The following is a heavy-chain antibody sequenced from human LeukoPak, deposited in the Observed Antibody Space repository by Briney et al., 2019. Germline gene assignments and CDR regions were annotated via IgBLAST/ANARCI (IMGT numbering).Heavy chain of an antibody. V-gene: IGHV3-23*01. Sequence: GGSLRLSCAASGFTFDSYAMSWVRQAPGRGLEWVSTISSSVSSTYYADSVKGRFTISRDNSKKTLYLQMNRLRAEDTAVYYCAKRGASSWSSFDYWGQGTLVAVSS. CDR1: GFTFDSYA. J-gene: IGHJ4*02. CDR2: ISSSVSST. CDR3: AKRGASSWSSFDY. D-gene: IGHD6-13*01.